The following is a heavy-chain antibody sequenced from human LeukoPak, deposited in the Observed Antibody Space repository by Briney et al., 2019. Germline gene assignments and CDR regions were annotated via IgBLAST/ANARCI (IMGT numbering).Heavy chain of an antibody. Sequence: ASVKVSCKVSGYTFTSYGISWVRQAPGQGLEWMGWISAYNGKTNYTQKLQGRVTIPTDTSTSTSYVERGSRRSDDTAVYYWARLWADDQLPYYFDYWGQGALVTVS. CDR1: GYTFTSYG. D-gene: IGHD2-2*01. J-gene: IGHJ4*02. CDR3: ARLWADDQLPYYFDY. CDR2: ISAYNGKT. V-gene: IGHV1-18*01.